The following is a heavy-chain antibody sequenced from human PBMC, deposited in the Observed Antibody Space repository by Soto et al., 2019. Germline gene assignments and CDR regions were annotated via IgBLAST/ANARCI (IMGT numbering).Heavy chain of an antibody. CDR1: GFTFSSYG. D-gene: IGHD6-13*01. CDR3: ARWGIAAGDY. CDR2: IWYDGSNK. J-gene: IGHJ4*02. V-gene: IGHV3-33*01. Sequence: QVQLVESGGGVVQPGRSLRLSCAASGFTFSSYGMHWVRQAPGKGLEWVAVIWYDGSNKYYADSVKGRFTISRDNSKNPRYLQMNSLRAEDTAVYYGARWGIAAGDYWGQGTLVTVSS.